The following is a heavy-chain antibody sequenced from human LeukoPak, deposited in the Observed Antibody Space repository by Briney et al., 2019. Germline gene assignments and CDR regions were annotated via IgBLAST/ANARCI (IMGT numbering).Heavy chain of an antibody. CDR2: ISWNSGSI. J-gene: IGHJ4*02. Sequence: GGSLRLSCAASGFTFDDYAMPWVRQAPGKGLEWVSGISWNSGSIGYADSVKGRFTISRDNAKNSLYLQMNSLRAEDTALYYCAKDSRVGATQFDYWGQGTLVTVSS. CDR1: GFTFDDYA. D-gene: IGHD1-26*01. V-gene: IGHV3-9*01. CDR3: AKDSRVGATQFDY.